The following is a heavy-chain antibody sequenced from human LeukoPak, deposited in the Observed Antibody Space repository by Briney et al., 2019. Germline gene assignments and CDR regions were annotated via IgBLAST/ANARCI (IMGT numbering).Heavy chain of an antibody. Sequence: PGGSLRLSCVVSGFSISSHWMHWVRQAPGKGLEWLASIKEDGSEKFYVDSVKGRFTISRDNAKNSLYLQMNSLRVEDAALYYCKGGEYLGQGTLVTVAS. V-gene: IGHV3-7*04. CDR2: IKEDGSEK. CDR3: KGGEY. CDR1: GFSISSHW. J-gene: IGHJ4*01.